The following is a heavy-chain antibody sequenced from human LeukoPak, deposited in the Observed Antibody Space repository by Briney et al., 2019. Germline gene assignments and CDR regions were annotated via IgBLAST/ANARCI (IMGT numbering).Heavy chain of an antibody. CDR1: GGSISSGSYY. D-gene: IGHD2-2*01. CDR3: AREGPYCSSTSCNWFDP. Sequence: PSETLSLTCTVSGGSISSGSYYWSWIRQPAGKGLEWIGRIYTSGSTNYNPSLKSRVTISVDTSKNQFSLKLSSVTAADTAEYYCAREGPYCSSTSCNWFDPWGQGTLVTVSS. V-gene: IGHV4-61*02. J-gene: IGHJ5*02. CDR2: IYTSGST.